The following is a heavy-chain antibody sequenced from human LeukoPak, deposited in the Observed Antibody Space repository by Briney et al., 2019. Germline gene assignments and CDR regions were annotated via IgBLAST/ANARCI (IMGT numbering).Heavy chain of an antibody. Sequence: WASVKVSCKASGYTFISYGISWVRQAPGQGLEWMGWISPYNGNTNYAQKLQGRVTMTTDTSTSTAYMELRSLRSDDTAVYYCARDPLSGIVKTGARRQTDAFDMWGQGTMVTVSS. J-gene: IGHJ3*02. CDR2: ISPYNGNT. CDR3: ARDPLSGIVKTGARRQTDAFDM. CDR1: GYTFISYG. V-gene: IGHV1-18*01. D-gene: IGHD1-26*01.